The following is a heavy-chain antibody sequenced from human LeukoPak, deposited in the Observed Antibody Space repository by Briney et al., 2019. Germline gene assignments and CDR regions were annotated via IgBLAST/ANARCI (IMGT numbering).Heavy chain of an antibody. CDR3: ARDLRYTVTTLDV. J-gene: IGHJ6*02. V-gene: IGHV4-30-4*01. Sequence: SETLSLTCTVSGASVNSGDYYWSWIRHPPGKGLEWIGYIYYSGSTYYNPSLKCRVSISVDTSKNQFSLKLSSVTAADTAVYYCARDLRYTVTTLDVWGQGTTVTVSS. CDR1: GASVNSGDYY. CDR2: IYYSGST. D-gene: IGHD4-17*01.